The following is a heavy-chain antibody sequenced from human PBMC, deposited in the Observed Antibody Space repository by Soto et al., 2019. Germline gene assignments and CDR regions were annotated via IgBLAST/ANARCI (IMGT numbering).Heavy chain of an antibody. V-gene: IGHV4-39*01. CDR1: GSSISTSTYH. CDR2: IYYDGTT. CDR3: ARHGSAVLYYYGMDV. J-gene: IGHJ6*02. Sequence: QLQLQESGPGLVRPSETLSLTCPASGSSISTSTYHWGWMPPPPGQGLEWIGPIYYDGTTYYNPSLKRRVTISVDTSQNQFSLKLSSVTAADTAVYFCARHGSAVLYYYGMDVWGRGTTVTVS.